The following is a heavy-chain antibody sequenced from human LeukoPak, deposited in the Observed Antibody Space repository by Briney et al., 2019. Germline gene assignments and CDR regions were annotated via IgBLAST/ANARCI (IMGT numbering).Heavy chain of an antibody. CDR3: ARDQGRYYYDSSGYSTPKKQHAFDI. CDR1: GFTFSSYS. V-gene: IGHV3-21*01. J-gene: IGHJ3*02. D-gene: IGHD3-22*01. Sequence: PGGSLRLSCAASGFTFSSYSMNWVRQAPGKGLEWVSSISSSSSYIYYADSVKGRFTISRDNAKNSLYLQMNSLRAEDTAVYYCARDQGRYYYDSSGYSTPKKQHAFDIWGQGTMVTVSS. CDR2: ISSSSSYI.